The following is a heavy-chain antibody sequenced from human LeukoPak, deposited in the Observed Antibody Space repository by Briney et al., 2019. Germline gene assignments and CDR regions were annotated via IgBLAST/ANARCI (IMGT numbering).Heavy chain of an antibody. CDR2: ISYSGST. Sequence: SETLSLTCTVSGGSISSYYWSWIRQPPGKELEWIGYISYSGSTNYNPSLKSRLTISVATSRNQFSLKLSSVTAADTAVYYCARHQGSSWHLNYWGQGTLVTVSS. CDR1: GGSISSYY. V-gene: IGHV4-59*08. CDR3: ARHQGSSWHLNY. J-gene: IGHJ4*02. D-gene: IGHD6-13*01.